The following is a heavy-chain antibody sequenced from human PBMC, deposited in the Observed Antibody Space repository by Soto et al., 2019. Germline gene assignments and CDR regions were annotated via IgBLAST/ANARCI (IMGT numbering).Heavy chain of an antibody. CDR2: TYYRSKWYN. D-gene: IGHD5-12*01. J-gene: IGHJ6*02. Sequence: SQTLSLTCAISGDSVSSNSAAWNWIRQSPSRGLEWLGRTYYRSKWYNDYAVSVKSRITINPDTSKNQFSLQLNSVTPEDTAVYYCARDPTGRGYSGYDIPDGMDVWGQGTTVTVSS. V-gene: IGHV6-1*01. CDR3: ARDPTGRGYSGYDIPDGMDV. CDR1: GDSVSSNSAA.